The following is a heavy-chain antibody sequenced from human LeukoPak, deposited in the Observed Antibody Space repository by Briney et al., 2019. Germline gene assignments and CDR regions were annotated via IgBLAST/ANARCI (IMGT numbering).Heavy chain of an antibody. CDR2: ISSSGSTI. CDR1: GFTFSDYY. V-gene: IGHV3-11*04. Sequence: GGSLRLSCAASGFTFSDYYMSWIRQAPGKGLEWVSYISSSGSTIYYADSVKGRFTISRENPKNSLYLQINRLAAEDTAVYYCARDLRYCSGGSCYDYYYYMDVWGKGTTVTVSS. CDR3: ARDLRYCSGGSCYDYYYYMDV. J-gene: IGHJ6*03. D-gene: IGHD2-15*01.